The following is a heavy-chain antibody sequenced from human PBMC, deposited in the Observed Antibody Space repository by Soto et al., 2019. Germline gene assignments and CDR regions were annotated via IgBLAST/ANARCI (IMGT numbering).Heavy chain of an antibody. Sequence: SCPTLVNPTQTLTLTCTFSGFSLSTSGVGMGWIRQPPGKALEWLALISWNDDKRYSPSLKSRLTITKDTSKNQVVLTMTNMDPVDTATYFCAHSWVSRLLYYGMDVWGQGTTVTVSS. CDR1: GFSLSTSGVG. J-gene: IGHJ6*02. CDR3: AHSWVSRLLYYGMDV. CDR2: ISWNDDK. D-gene: IGHD3-10*01. V-gene: IGHV2-5*01.